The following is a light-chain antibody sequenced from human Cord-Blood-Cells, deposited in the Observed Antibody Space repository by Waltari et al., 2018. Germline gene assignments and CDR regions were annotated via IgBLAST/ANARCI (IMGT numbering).Light chain of an antibody. V-gene: IGLV2-23*02. CDR3: YSYAGSSTLV. J-gene: IGLJ3*02. CDR2: EVS. Sequence: QSALTQPAPVSGSPGQSITISCTGTSSDVGSYNLVSWYQQHPGKAPKLMIYEVSKRPSGVSNRFSGSKSGNTASLTISGLQAEDEADYYCYSYAGSSTLVFGGGTKLTVL. CDR1: SSDVGSYNL.